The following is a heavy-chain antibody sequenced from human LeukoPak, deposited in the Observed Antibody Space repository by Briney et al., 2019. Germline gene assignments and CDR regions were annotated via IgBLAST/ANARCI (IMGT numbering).Heavy chain of an antibody. CDR3: ARVFGYYYYYLDV. V-gene: IGHV3-7*04. CDR2: IDKDGNEE. CDR1: GFTISSFY. Sequence: GGSLRLSCAATGFTISSFYMNWVRQAPGKGLEWVATIDKDGNEEHYVESVKGRFTISRDNARNSVYLEMSSLRAEDTAVYYCARVFGYYYYYLDVWGKGTPVIIS. J-gene: IGHJ6*03. D-gene: IGHD3-3*01.